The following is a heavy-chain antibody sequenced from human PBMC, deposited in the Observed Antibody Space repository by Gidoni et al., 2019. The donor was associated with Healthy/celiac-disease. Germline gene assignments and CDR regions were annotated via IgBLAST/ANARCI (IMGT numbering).Heavy chain of an antibody. CDR3: ARVTYDSSGYYWNWFDP. V-gene: IGHV1-69*01. J-gene: IGHJ5*02. CDR1: GGTFSSYA. D-gene: IGHD3-22*01. Sequence: QVQLVQSGAEVKKPGSSVKVSCKASGGTFSSYAISWVRQAPGQGLEWMGGIIPSFGTANYAQKFQGRVTITADESTSTAYMELSSLRSEDTAVYYCARVTYDSSGYYWNWFDPWGQGTLVTVSS. CDR2: IIPSFGTA.